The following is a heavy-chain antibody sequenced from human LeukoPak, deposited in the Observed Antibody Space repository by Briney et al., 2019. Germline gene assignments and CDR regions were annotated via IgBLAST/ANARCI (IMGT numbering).Heavy chain of an antibody. J-gene: IGHJ3*01. CDR1: GYTFTSYA. V-gene: IGHV1-3*01. D-gene: IGHD1-14*01. CDR2: INAGNGNT. CDR3: AKAFGSRKAFDF. Sequence: ASVTVSCKASGYTFTSYAIHWVRQAPGQRLEWMGWINAGNGNTKCSQKFQGRVTITRDTSASTAYMEPSSLKSEDTAVYYCAKAFGSRKAFDFWGQGTMVTVSS.